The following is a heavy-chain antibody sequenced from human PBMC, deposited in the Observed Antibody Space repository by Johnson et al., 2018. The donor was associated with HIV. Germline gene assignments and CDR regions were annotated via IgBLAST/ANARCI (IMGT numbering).Heavy chain of an antibody. CDR3: AQLQWPREDAFDI. D-gene: IGHD6-19*01. V-gene: IGHV3-23*04. CDR1: EFTLSSYA. CDR2: ISGSSGST. J-gene: IGHJ3*02. Sequence: VQLVESGGGLVQPGGSLRLSCAASEFTLSSYAMSWVRQAPGKGLEWVSAISGSSGSTYYADSVKGRFTISRDNSKNALFLQMNSLRAEDTAVFYCAQLQWPREDAFDIWGQGTMVTVSS.